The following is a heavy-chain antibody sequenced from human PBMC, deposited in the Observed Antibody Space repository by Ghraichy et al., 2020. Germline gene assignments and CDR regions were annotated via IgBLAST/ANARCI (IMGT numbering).Heavy chain of an antibody. J-gene: IGHJ4*02. V-gene: IGHV3-48*02. CDR2: ISSSSSTI. CDR1: GFTFSSYS. Sequence: GGSLRLSCAASGFTFSSYSMNWVRQAPGKGLEWVSYISSSSSTIYYADSVKGRFTISRDNAKNSLYLQMNSLRDEDTAVYYCARDMGYYFDSSGYYRGEFDYWGQGTLVTVSS. D-gene: IGHD3-22*01. CDR3: ARDMGYYFDSSGYYRGEFDY.